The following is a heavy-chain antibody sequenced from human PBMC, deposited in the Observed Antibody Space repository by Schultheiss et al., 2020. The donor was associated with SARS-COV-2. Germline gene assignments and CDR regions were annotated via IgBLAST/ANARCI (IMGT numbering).Heavy chain of an antibody. Sequence: ASVKVSCKASGDTFTSYDINWVRQATGQGLEWMGWMNPNSGNTGYAQKFQGRVTMTRNTSISTAYMELSSLRSEDTAVYYCARGPGFTWSLDNWGQGALVTVSS. CDR2: MNPNSGNT. V-gene: IGHV1-8*01. D-gene: IGHD1-14*01. CDR1: GDTFTSYD. CDR3: ARGPGFTWSLDN. J-gene: IGHJ4*02.